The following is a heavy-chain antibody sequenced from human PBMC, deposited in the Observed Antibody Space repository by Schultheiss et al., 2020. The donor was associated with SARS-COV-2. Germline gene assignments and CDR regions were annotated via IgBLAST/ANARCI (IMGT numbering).Heavy chain of an antibody. Sequence: SQTLSLTCTVSGGSISSYYWSWIRQPAGKGLEWIGRIYTSGSTNYNPSLKSRVTMSVDTSKNQFSLKLSSVTAADTAVYYCARGTGTYYYYYMDVWGKGTTVTVSS. V-gene: IGHV4-4*07. CDR3: ARGTGTYYYYYMDV. J-gene: IGHJ6*03. CDR1: GGSISSYY. CDR2: IYTSGST. D-gene: IGHD7-27*01.